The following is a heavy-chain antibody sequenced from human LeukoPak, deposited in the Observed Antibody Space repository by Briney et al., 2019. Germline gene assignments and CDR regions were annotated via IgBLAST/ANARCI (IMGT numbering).Heavy chain of an antibody. CDR2: IYYSGST. Sequence: PSETLSLTCTVSGGSISSYYRSWIRQPPGKGLEWIGYIYYSGSTNYNPSLKSRVTISVDTSKNQFSLKLSSVTAADTAVYYCARGTYGMDVWGQGTTVTASS. CDR1: GGSISSYY. V-gene: IGHV4-59*01. CDR3: ARGTYGMDV. J-gene: IGHJ6*02.